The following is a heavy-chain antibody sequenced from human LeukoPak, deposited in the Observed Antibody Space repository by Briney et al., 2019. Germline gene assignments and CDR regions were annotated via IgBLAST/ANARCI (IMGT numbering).Heavy chain of an antibody. CDR1: GFTFSSYG. CDR2: ISGSGANT. CDR3: AGRTEVQDYYMDV. Sequence: PGGSLRLSCAASGFTFSSYGMSWVRQAPGNGLEWVSAISGSGANTYYADSVKGRFTISRGNSKNTLYLQMNSLRAEDTAVYYCAGRTEVQDYYMDVWGKGTTVAISS. V-gene: IGHV3-23*01. J-gene: IGHJ6*03. D-gene: IGHD1/OR15-1a*01.